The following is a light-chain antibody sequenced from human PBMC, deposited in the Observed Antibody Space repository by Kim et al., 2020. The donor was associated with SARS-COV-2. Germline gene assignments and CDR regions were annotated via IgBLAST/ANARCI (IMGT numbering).Light chain of an antibody. J-gene: IGLJ2*01. Sequence: SSELTQDPAVSVALGQTVRITCQGDSLRSYYATWYQQKPGQAPILVIYGKNNRHSGIPDRFSGSSSGNTASLTITGTQAGDEADYYCNSRDSNDNVVFGGGTQLTDL. V-gene: IGLV3-19*01. CDR1: SLRSYY. CDR2: GKN. CDR3: NSRDSNDNVV.